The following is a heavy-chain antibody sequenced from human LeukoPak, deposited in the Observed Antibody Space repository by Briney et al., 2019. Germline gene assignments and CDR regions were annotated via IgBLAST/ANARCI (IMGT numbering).Heavy chain of an antibody. CDR3: AHYSGRIAAAVRFDY. J-gene: IGHJ4*02. Sequence: SGPTLVNPTQTLTLTCTFSGFSLSTSGVGVGWIRQPPGNALEWLALIYWDDDKRYSPSLKSRLTITKDTSKNQVVLTMTHMDPVDTATYYCAHYSGRIAAAVRFDYWGQGTLVTVSS. CDR1: GFSLSTSGVG. V-gene: IGHV2-5*02. D-gene: IGHD6-13*01. CDR2: IYWDDDK.